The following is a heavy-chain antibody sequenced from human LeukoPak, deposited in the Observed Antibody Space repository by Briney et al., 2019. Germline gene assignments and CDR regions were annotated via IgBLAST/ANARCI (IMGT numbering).Heavy chain of an antibody. CDR3: TKNDVGDYGT. Sequence: PSETLSLTCSVSGAAISRSTYYWGWIRQPPGEGRGWIGSVFHTGTAYYNPSLRVRVTISVDTSKLQSSLKPSFVTAADTAVYYCTKNDVGDYGTWGQGTLVIVSS. J-gene: IGHJ5*02. D-gene: IGHD4-17*01. CDR2: VFHTGTA. V-gene: IGHV4-39*01. CDR1: GAAISRSTYY.